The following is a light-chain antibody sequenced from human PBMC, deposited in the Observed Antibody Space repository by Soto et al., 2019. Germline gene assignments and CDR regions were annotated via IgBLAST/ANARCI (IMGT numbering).Light chain of an antibody. CDR1: SSDVGGYNY. CDR2: DVG. J-gene: IGLJ1*01. Sequence: QSALTQPRSVSGSPGQSVTISCTGTSSDVGGYNYVSWYQQHPGKAPKLMIYDVGKRPSGVPDRFSGSKSGNTASLTISGLQAEDEADYYCCSYAGIYIYFFGTGTKLTVL. CDR3: CSYAGIYIYF. V-gene: IGLV2-11*01.